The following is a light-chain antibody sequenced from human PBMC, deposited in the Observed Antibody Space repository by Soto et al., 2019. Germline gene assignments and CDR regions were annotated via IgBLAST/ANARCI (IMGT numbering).Light chain of an antibody. CDR1: QAINNY. Sequence: DIQMTQSPSFLSASVGDRVTISCRASQAINNYLKWYQQKPGKAPKLLIYGTSDLQNGVPSRFSGGGSGTDFTLTISSLQPEDFATYSCQQSYSTLLITFGQGTRLEV. V-gene: IGKV1-39*01. CDR3: QQSYSTLLIT. CDR2: GTS. J-gene: IGKJ5*01.